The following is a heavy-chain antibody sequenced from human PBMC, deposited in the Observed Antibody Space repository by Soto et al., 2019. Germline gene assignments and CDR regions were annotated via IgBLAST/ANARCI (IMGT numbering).Heavy chain of an antibody. CDR1: GFTYSSYA. D-gene: IGHD3-22*01. CDR2: ISGSGGST. V-gene: IGHV3-23*01. CDR3: AKGGELTMRGTSTPDWAP. Sequence: GGTLRLSCSASGFTYSSYAMSWFRQAPGQGLEWVSAISGSGGSTYYADSVKGRFTISRDNSKNTLYLQMNSLRAEDTAVYYSAKGGELTMRGTSTPDWAPWGEG. J-gene: IGHJ5*02.